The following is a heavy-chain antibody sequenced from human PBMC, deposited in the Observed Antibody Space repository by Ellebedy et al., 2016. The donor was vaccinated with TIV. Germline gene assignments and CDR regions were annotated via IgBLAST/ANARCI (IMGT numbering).Heavy chain of an antibody. J-gene: IGHJ4*02. D-gene: IGHD1-14*01. CDR2: IRYDRGDE. CDR3: AKDRGTNFDH. Sequence: PGGSLRLSCAASGFIFSNYGMHWVRQAPGKGLEWVAFIRYDRGDEYYADSVKGRFTISRDASKNTVYLHMNSLRSEDTAVYHCAKDRGTNFDHWGQGTLVTVSS. V-gene: IGHV3-30*02. CDR1: GFIFSNYG.